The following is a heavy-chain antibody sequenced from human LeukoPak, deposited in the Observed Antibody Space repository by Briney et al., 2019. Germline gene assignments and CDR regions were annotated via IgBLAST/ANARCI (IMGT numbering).Heavy chain of an antibody. CDR1: GGTFSSYA. J-gene: IGHJ2*01. Sequence: SVKVSCKASGGTFSSYAISWVRQAPGQGLEWMGGIIPIFGTANYAQKFQGRVTITTDESTSTAYMELSSLRSEDTAVYYCARGPHYYDSSGYYDLYWYFDLWGRGTLVTVSS. CDR3: ARGPHYYDSSGYYDLYWYFDL. V-gene: IGHV1-69*05. CDR2: IIPIFGTA. D-gene: IGHD3-22*01.